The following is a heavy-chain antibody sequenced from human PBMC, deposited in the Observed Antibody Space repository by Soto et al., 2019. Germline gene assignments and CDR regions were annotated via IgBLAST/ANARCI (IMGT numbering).Heavy chain of an antibody. CDR3: ARGLITGSHYSGGWYYFDS. CDR2: INHSGSA. V-gene: IGHV4-34*01. CDR1: GESFSGYI. D-gene: IGHD6-19*01. Sequence: SGTPSLTCAVYGESFSGYILTWIRQTPGKGLQWIGQINHSGSAYYNPSLKSRVTISVHTSNSQFSLELSSVTAADTAVYYCARGLITGSHYSGGWYYFDSWGQGTQVTVSS. J-gene: IGHJ4*02.